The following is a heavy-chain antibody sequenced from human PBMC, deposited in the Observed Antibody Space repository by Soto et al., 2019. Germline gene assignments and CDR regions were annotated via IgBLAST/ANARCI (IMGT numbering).Heavy chain of an antibody. CDR2: IYYSGST. D-gene: IGHD6-6*01. CDR1: GGSISSGDYY. CDR3: AGEYSSPSRYSYYGMDV. Sequence: SETLSLTCTVSGGSISSGDYYWSWIRQPPGKGLEWIGYIYYSGSTYYNPSLKSRVTISVDTSKNQFSLKLSSVTAADTAVYYCAGEYSSPSRYSYYGMDVWGQGTTVTVSS. J-gene: IGHJ6*02. V-gene: IGHV4-30-4*01.